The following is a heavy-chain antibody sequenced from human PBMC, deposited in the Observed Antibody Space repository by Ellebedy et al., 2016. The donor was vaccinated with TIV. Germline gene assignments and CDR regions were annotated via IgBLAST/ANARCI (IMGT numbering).Heavy chain of an antibody. D-gene: IGHD1-7*01. J-gene: IGHJ3*02. Sequence: GESLKISCKGSGYSFSSFWINWVRQMPGKGLEWMGRIDPSDSSTNYSPSFQGHVTISADRSISTAYLQWSSLKASDTAMYYCARLIQLELRWADPLGAFDIWGQGTMVTVSS. V-gene: IGHV5-10-1*01. CDR3: ARLIQLELRWADPLGAFDI. CDR1: GYSFSSFW. CDR2: IDPSDSST.